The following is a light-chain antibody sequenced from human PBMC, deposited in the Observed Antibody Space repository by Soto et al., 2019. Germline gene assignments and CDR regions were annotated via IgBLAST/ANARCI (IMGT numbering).Light chain of an antibody. J-gene: IGLJ3*02. CDR2: GNN. CDR3: QSYDSGLSGWV. CDR1: GAGYD. V-gene: IGLV1-40*01. Sequence: QSVLTQPPSVSGAPGQRVTISCIGAGYDVHWYQQLPGTAPKVLIYGNNNRPSGVPDRFSGSKSGTSASLASTGLQAEDEGDYYWQSYDSGLSGWVFGGGTKLTVL.